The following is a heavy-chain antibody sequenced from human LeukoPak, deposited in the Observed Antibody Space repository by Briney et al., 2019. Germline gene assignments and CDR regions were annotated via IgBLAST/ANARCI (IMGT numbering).Heavy chain of an antibody. CDR1: GFTFSSYA. CDR3: ANVYGRGSSWPFDY. CDR2: ISYDGSNK. Sequence: GGSLRLSCAASGFTFSSYAMHWVRQAPGKGLEWVAVISYDGSNKYYADSVKGRFTISRDNSKNTLYLQMNSLRAEDTAVYYCANVYGRGSSWPFDYWGQGTLVTVSS. D-gene: IGHD6-13*01. V-gene: IGHV3-30*04. J-gene: IGHJ4*02.